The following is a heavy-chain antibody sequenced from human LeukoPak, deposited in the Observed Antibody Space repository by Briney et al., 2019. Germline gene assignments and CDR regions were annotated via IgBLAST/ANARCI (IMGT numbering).Heavy chain of an antibody. CDR3: ARGGRIAARPGYFDY. CDR1: GFTFSGYS. Sequence: GGSLRLSCAASGFTFSGYSMNWVRQAPGKGLEWVSYISSSSSTIYYADSEKGRFTISRDNAKNSLYLQMNSLRAEDTAVYYCARGGRIAARPGYFDYWGQGTLVTVSS. J-gene: IGHJ4*02. V-gene: IGHV3-48*01. D-gene: IGHD6-6*01. CDR2: ISSSSSTI.